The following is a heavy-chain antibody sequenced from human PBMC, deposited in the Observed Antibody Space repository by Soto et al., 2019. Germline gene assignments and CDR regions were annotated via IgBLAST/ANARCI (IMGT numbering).Heavy chain of an antibody. Sequence: QITLKESGPPLVKPTQTLTLTCTFSGFSLTTSGVGVGWIRQPPGKALEWLALIYWDDDKRYSPSLKSRLTITKDTSKNQVVLTMTNMDPVDTATYYCAHRGSSWYLGYWGQGTLVTVSS. CDR2: IYWDDDK. V-gene: IGHV2-5*02. CDR1: GFSLTTSGVG. D-gene: IGHD6-13*01. CDR3: AHRGSSWYLGY. J-gene: IGHJ4*02.